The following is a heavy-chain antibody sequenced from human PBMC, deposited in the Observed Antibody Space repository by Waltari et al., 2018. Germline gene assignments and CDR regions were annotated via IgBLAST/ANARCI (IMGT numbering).Heavy chain of an antibody. J-gene: IGHJ4*02. CDR2: INPNNGGT. V-gene: IGHV1-2*02. CDR1: GSTFTGYY. Sequence: QVQLVQSGAEVKKPGASVKVSCQASGSTFTGYYMHWVRQAPGQGLEWVGWINPNNGGTNYAQKFQGRGTMTRDTSISTAYMDLSRLRSDDTAVYYCARSPITIFGVVIRYYFDYWGQGTLVTVSS. D-gene: IGHD3-3*01. CDR3: ARSPITIFGVVIRYYFDY.